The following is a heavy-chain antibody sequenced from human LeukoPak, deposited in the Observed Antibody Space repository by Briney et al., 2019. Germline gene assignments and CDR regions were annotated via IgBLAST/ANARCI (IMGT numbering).Heavy chain of an antibody. Sequence: PGGSLRLSCAASGFAFNDFAMYWVRQAPGKGLDWVALIRRDGSHKYYADSIKGRFTISRDNSKNTLYLQMSSLRAEDTAVYYCAKSSIMFAAGRLGSIDFWGQGTLVTVSS. D-gene: IGHD6-25*01. CDR2: IRRDGSHK. CDR3: AKSSIMFAAGRLGSIDF. J-gene: IGHJ4*02. CDR1: GFAFNDFA. V-gene: IGHV3-30*02.